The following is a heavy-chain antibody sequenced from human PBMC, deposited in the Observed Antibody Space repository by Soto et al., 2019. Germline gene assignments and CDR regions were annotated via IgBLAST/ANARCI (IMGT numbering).Heavy chain of an antibody. Sequence: AETLSLTCAVSGYSISSGYYWGVIRQPPGKGLEWIGSIYHSGSTYYNPSLKSRVTISVDTSKNQFSLKLSSVTAADTAVYYCARAVGYCSSTSCYTGWFDPWAREPWSPSPQ. CDR3: ARAVGYCSSTSCYTGWFDP. CDR2: IYHSGST. V-gene: IGHV4-38-2*01. CDR1: GYSISSGYY. D-gene: IGHD2-2*02. J-gene: IGHJ5*02.